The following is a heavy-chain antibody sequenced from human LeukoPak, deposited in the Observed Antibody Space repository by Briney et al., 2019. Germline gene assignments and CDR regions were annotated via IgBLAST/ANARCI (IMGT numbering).Heavy chain of an antibody. CDR1: GFTFSSCD. D-gene: IGHD2-15*01. Sequence: GGSLRLSCAASGFTFSSCDMHWVRQPPGKGLEWVAAISYDGRGNYFADSLKGRFTISRDHSRNMLYLQMNSLRPQATAVYYCAKAVVVAPDYWGQGTLVTVSS. J-gene: IGHJ4*02. V-gene: IGHV3-30*18. CDR2: ISYDGRGN. CDR3: AKAVVVAPDY.